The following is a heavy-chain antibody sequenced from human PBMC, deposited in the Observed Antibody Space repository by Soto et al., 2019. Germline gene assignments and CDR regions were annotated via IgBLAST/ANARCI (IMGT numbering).Heavy chain of an antibody. D-gene: IGHD6-13*01. Sequence: GESLKISCKGSGYIFTNYWIGWVRQMPGKGLEWMGIVFPGDSDTRYSPSFQGQVTISADKSISTAYLQWSSLQASDTAMYFCTTGLSSSWFDYWGQGSLVTVSS. CDR3: TTGLSSSWFDY. CDR1: GYIFTNYW. J-gene: IGHJ5*01. V-gene: IGHV5-51*01. CDR2: VFPGDSDT.